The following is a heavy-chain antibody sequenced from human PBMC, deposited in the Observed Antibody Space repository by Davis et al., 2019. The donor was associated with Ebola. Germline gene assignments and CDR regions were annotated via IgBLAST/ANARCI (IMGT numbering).Heavy chain of an antibody. CDR1: GYTFTSYD. CDR3: ARDLSSGWYQGWFDP. Sequence: AASVKVSCKASGYTFTSYDINWVRQATGQGLEWMGWMNPNSGNTGYAQKFQGRVTMTRDTSTSTAYMELRSLRSDDTAVYYCARDLSSGWYQGWFDPWGQGTLVTVSS. CDR2: MNPNSGNT. J-gene: IGHJ5*02. D-gene: IGHD6-19*01. V-gene: IGHV1-8*01.